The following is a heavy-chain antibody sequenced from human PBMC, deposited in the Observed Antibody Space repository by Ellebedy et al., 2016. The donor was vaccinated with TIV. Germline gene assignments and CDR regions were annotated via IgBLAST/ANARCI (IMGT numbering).Heavy chain of an antibody. Sequence: GESLKISCAASGFPFRSHDMHWVRQPTGKGLEWVSGITSAGDTSYLGSVKGRFIISRDSAKNSLYLQMNRLRAEDTAVYYCARATSGFDYWGQGALATVSS. D-gene: IGHD5-24*01. CDR2: ITSAGDT. V-gene: IGHV3-13*01. CDR1: GFPFRSHD. J-gene: IGHJ4*02. CDR3: ARATSGFDY.